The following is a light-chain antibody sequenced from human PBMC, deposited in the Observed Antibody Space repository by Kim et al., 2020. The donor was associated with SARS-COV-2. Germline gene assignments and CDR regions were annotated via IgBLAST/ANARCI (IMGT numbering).Light chain of an antibody. CDR2: GAS. CDR3: LQHNTYPIT. J-gene: IGKJ5*01. Sequence: ASVGDRVTITCRASQDIRNDLGWYQQNPGRAPKRLIYGASSLQSGVPSRFSGSGSGTEFTLTISSLQTEDVATYFCLQHNTYPITFGQGTRLEIK. CDR1: QDIRND. V-gene: IGKV1-17*01.